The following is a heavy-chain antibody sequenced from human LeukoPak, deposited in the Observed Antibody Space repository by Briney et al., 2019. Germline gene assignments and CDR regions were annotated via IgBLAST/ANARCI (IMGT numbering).Heavy chain of an antibody. V-gene: IGHV3-23*01. D-gene: IGHD6-19*01. CDR1: GFTFRDYS. CDR2: IARDDYT. J-gene: IGHJ4*02. Sequence: GSLRLSCEASGFTFRDYSMAWVRQVPGGGLEWVSAIARDDYTVYPDPLKGRFTISRDNSRSTLYLQMNTLRAEDTAVYYCVKERDRGTDVADDFDLWGQGTLVTVSS. CDR3: VKERDRGTDVADDFDL.